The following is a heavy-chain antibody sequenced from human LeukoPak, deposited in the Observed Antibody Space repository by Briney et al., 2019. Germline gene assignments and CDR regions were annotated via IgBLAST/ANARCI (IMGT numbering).Heavy chain of an antibody. V-gene: IGHV4-4*07. D-gene: IGHD3-10*01. CDR2: IYTSGST. CDR3: ARDPSTMVRGVNYYYGMDV. J-gene: IGHJ6*02. Sequence: PSETLPLTCTVSGGSISSYYWSWIRQPAGKGLEWIGRIYTSGSTNYNPSLKSRVTMSVDTSKNQFSLKLSSVTAADTAVYYCARDPSTMVRGVNYYYGMDVWGQGTTVTVSS. CDR1: GGSISSYY.